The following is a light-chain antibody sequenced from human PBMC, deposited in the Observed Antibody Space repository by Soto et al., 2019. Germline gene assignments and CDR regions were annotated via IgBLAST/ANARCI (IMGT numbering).Light chain of an antibody. Sequence: QSALTQPASVSGSPGQSITISCTGTSSDVGSYNYVSWYQQHPGKAPKLMIYEVSNRPSGVSSRFSGSKSGNTAPLTISGLQAEDEADYYCSSYTSSGTLFGTGTKLTVL. CDR3: SSYTSSGTL. V-gene: IGLV2-14*01. J-gene: IGLJ1*01. CDR2: EVS. CDR1: SSDVGSYNY.